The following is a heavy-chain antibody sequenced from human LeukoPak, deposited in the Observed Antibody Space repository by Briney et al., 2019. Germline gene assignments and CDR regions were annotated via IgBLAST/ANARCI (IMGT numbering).Heavy chain of an antibody. CDR2: ISDGGSRT. V-gene: IGHV3-23*01. D-gene: IGHD7-27*01. CDR1: GFGFSSYA. J-gene: IGHJ4*02. CDR3: AKVQLGIGVDY. Sequence: PGGSLRLSCGASGFGFSSYAVSWVRQAPGRGLEWVSGISDGGSRTYYADSVKGRFTISRDDSKNTLYLQMNSLRAEDTAVYYCAKVQLGIGVDYWGQGTLVTVSS.